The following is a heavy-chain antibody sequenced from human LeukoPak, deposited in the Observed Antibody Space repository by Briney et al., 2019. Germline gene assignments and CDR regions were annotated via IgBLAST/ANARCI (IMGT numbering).Heavy chain of an antibody. CDR3: ARIEYSSSSGRGTKTFDY. CDR2: IYHSGST. J-gene: IGHJ4*02. D-gene: IGHD6-6*01. CDR1: GGSISNNY. Sequence: SETLSLTCTVSGGSISNNYWNWIRQPPGKGLEWIGYIYHSGSTYYNPSLKSRVTISVDRSKNQFSLKLSSVTAADTAVYYCARIEYSSSSGRGTKTFDYWGQGTLVTVSS. V-gene: IGHV4-59*12.